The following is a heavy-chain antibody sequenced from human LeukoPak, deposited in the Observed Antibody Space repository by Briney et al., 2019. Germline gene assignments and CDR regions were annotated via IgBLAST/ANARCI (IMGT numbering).Heavy chain of an antibody. J-gene: IGHJ4*02. CDR3: ARHLGGGIYFDY. V-gene: IGHV4-59*08. D-gene: IGHD3-16*01. Sequence: SETLSLTCTVSGASITGHYWSWIRQPAGKGLEWIGFIYYSGTTNYNPSLKSRVTISVDTSKNQFSLTLSSVTAADTAVYYCARHLGGGIYFDYWGQGTLVTVSS. CDR2: IYYSGTT. CDR1: GASITGHY.